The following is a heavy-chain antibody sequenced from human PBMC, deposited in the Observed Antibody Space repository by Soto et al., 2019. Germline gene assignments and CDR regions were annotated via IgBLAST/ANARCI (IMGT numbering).Heavy chain of an antibody. CDR3: ARDTYYYDSSGKPY. D-gene: IGHD3-22*01. CDR2: IYSGGST. CDR1: GFTVSRSY. J-gene: IGHJ4*02. Sequence: EVQLVESGGGLIQPGGSLRVSCAASGFTVSRSYMSCLRQAPGKGLEWVSVIYSGGSTNYAESVKGRITISRDNSKNTMYLQMNSLRFEHTDVYYGARDTYYYDSSGKPYWGQGTLVTVSS. V-gene: IGHV3-53*01.